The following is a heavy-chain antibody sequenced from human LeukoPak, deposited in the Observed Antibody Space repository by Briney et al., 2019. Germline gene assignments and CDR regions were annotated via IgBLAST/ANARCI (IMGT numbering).Heavy chain of an antibody. D-gene: IGHD5-18*01. Sequence: ASVKVSCKASGYTFTSYDINWVRQATGQGLEWMGWINPNSGGTNYAQKFQGRVTMTRDTSISTAYMELSRLRSDDTAVYYCARVVGVQLWFGGDYWGQGTLVTVSS. J-gene: IGHJ4*02. V-gene: IGHV1-2*02. CDR2: INPNSGGT. CDR1: GYTFTSYD. CDR3: ARVVGVQLWFGGDY.